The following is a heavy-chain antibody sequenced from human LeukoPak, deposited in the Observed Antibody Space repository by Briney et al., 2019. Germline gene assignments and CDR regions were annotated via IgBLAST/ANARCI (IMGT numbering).Heavy chain of an antibody. J-gene: IGHJ6*02. CDR2: IKQDGSEK. CDR1: GFTFSSYW. Sequence: GGSLRLSCAASGFTFSSYWMSWVRQAPGKGLEWVANIKQDGSEKHYVDSVKGRFTISRDNAKNSLYLQMNSLRAEDTAVYYCAREHGEFNYYYYYGMDVWGQGTTVTVSS. V-gene: IGHV3-7*01. D-gene: IGHD3-10*01. CDR3: AREHGEFNYYYYYGMDV.